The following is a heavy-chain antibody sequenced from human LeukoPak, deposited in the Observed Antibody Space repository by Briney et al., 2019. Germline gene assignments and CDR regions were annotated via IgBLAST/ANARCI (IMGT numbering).Heavy chain of an antibody. J-gene: IGHJ4*02. CDR2: ISGSGGST. Sequence: PGGSLRLSCAASGFTFSSYAMNWVRQAPGKGLEWVSVISGSGGSTYYAASVKGWFTISRDNSKNTLYLQMNSLRAEDTAVYYCAKERRGDYFPDYWGQGTLVTVSS. CDR3: AKERRGDYFPDY. D-gene: IGHD3-16*01. V-gene: IGHV3-23*01. CDR1: GFTFSSYA.